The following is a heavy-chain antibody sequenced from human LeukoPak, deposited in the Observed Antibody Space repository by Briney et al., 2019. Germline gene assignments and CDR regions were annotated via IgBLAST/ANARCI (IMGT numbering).Heavy chain of an antibody. D-gene: IGHD2-8*01. Sequence: GGSLRHSCSASGFTFSAFSMHWLRQAPGKGPEYVPAIGGNGDTTYYADSVRGRFTTPRDNSKNILYLQMSSLRDGDTAVYYCAKAGGYCTTCLDFWGQGTLVTVSS. J-gene: IGHJ4*02. CDR1: GFTFSAFS. CDR2: IGGNGDTT. CDR3: AKAGGYCTTCLDF. V-gene: IGHV3-64D*06.